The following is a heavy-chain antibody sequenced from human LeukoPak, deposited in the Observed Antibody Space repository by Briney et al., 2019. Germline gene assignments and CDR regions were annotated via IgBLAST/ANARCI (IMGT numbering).Heavy chain of an antibody. Sequence: GGSLRLSCAASGFTVSSNYMSWVRQAPGKGLEWVSSISSSSSYIYYADSVKGRFTISRDNAKNSLYLQMNSLRAEDTAVYYCARGPLFMVRGVIYYWGQGTLVTVSS. V-gene: IGHV3-21*01. CDR3: ARGPLFMVRGVIYY. CDR2: ISSSSSYI. CDR1: GFTVSSNY. J-gene: IGHJ4*02. D-gene: IGHD3-10*01.